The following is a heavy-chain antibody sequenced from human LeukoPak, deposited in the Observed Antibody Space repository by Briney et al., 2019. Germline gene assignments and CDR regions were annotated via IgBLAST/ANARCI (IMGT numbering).Heavy chain of an antibody. Sequence: SETLSLTCTISGGSSSSYYWSWIRQPPGKGLEWIGYIHYSGSKNYNPSLKSRATISLDTSKNQVSLKLSSVTAADTAVYYCARRASGSYPDYFDYWGQGTLVTVSS. CDR2: IHYSGSK. D-gene: IGHD1-26*01. CDR3: ARRASGSYPDYFDY. CDR1: GGSSSSYY. J-gene: IGHJ4*02. V-gene: IGHV4-59*08.